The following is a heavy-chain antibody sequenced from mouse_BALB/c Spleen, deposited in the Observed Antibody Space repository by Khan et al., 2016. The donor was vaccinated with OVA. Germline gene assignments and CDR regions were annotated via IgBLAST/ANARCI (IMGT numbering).Heavy chain of an antibody. CDR2: INPSNGYT. J-gene: IGHJ3*01. CDR3: VRDGAYHRNDGWFAY. D-gene: IGHD2-14*01. Sequence: QVQLKQSGAELARPGASVKMSCKVSGYTFTSYTIHWIKKRPGQGLEWIGYINPSNGYTNYNQKFKDKATLTTDKSSTTAYLQLSSLTSDDSAVXNCVRDGAYHRNDGWFAYWGQGTLVTVSA. CDR1: GYTFTSYT. V-gene: IGHV1-4*01.